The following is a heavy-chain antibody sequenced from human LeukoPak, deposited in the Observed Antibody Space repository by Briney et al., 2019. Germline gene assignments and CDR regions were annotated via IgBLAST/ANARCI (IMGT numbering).Heavy chain of an antibody. CDR3: AKGQYSSGWYVFDY. V-gene: IGHV3-9*03. CDR1: GFTFYDYA. J-gene: IGHJ4*02. D-gene: IGHD6-19*01. Sequence: PGGSLRLSCAASGFTFYDYAMHWVRQAPGKGLEWVSGISWNSGSIGYADSVKGRFTISRDNAKSSLYLQMNSLRAEDMALYYCAKGQYSSGWYVFDYWGQGTLVTVSS. CDR2: ISWNSGSI.